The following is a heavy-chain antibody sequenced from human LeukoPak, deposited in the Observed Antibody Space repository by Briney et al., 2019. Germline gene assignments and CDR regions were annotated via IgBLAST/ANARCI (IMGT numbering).Heavy chain of an antibody. D-gene: IGHD6-13*01. CDR1: GYSLTNHY. Sequence: SETLSLTCAVYGYSLTNHYWIWIRQPPGKGLEWMGEIMHTGSTNYNPSLKSRVTISVDTSKNQFFLNLTSVTAADTAVYYCARGPAAVHPWGQGTLVTVSS. CDR2: IMHTGST. J-gene: IGHJ5*02. V-gene: IGHV4-34*12. CDR3: ARGPAAVHP.